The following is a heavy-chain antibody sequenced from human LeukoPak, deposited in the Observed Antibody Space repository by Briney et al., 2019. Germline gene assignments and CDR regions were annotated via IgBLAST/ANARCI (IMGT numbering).Heavy chain of an antibody. D-gene: IGHD1-26*01. CDR3: ARGDSGSYYFDY. V-gene: IGHV3-74*01. Sequence: QSGGSLRLSCAASGFTFSSYWMHWVRQAPGKGLVWVSRINSDGSSIVYADSVKGRFTISRDNAKNSLYLQMNSLRAEDTAVYYCARGDSGSYYFDYWGQGTLVTVSS. J-gene: IGHJ4*02. CDR2: INSDGSSI. CDR1: GFTFSSYW.